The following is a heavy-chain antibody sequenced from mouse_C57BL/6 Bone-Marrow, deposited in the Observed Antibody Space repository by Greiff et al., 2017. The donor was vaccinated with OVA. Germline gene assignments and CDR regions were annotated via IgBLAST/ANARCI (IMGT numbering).Heavy chain of an antibody. CDR1: GFTFSSYA. CDR3: AKGEYPYYYAMDY. J-gene: IGHJ4*01. D-gene: IGHD5-2*01. V-gene: IGHV5-4*03. CDR2: ISDGGSYT. Sequence: EVKLVESGGGLVKPGGSLKLSCAASGFTFSSYAMSWVRQTPEKRLEWVATISDGGSYTYYPDNVKGRFTISSDNSKNNLYLQMSHLKSEDTAMYYCAKGEYPYYYAMDYWGQGTSVTVSS.